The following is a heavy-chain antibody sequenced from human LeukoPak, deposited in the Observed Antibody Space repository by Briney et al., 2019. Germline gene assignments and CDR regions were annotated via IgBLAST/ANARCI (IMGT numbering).Heavy chain of an antibody. J-gene: IGHJ4*02. V-gene: IGHV3-21*01. CDR1: GFTFSSYS. CDR2: ISSSSGYI. CDR3: AKTGNYYDSTHPLDY. Sequence: PGGSLRLSCAASGFTFSSYSMNWVRQAPGKGLEWVSSISSSSGYIYYADSVKGRFTISRDNAKNSLYLQMNSLRAEDTAVYYCAKTGNYYDSTHPLDYWGQGTLVTVSS. D-gene: IGHD3-22*01.